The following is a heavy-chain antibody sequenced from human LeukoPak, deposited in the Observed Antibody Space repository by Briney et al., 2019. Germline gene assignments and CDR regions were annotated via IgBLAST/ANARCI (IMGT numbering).Heavy chain of an antibody. CDR2: IWYDGSNK. Sequence: SGGSLRLSCAASGFTFSSYGMYWVRQAPGKGLEWVAVIWYDGSNKYYADSVKGRFTISRDNPKNTLYLQMNSLRAEDTAVYYCAREHPVPYHFDYWGQGTLVTVSS. J-gene: IGHJ4*02. CDR3: AREHPVPYHFDY. D-gene: IGHD2-2*01. CDR1: GFTFSSYG. V-gene: IGHV3-33*01.